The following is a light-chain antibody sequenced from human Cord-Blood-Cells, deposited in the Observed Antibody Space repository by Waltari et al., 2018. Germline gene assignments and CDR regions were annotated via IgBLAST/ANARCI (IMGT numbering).Light chain of an antibody. V-gene: IGKV3-11*01. Sequence: EIVLTQSPATLSFSPGVRATLSCRDSQSVSSYLTWYQQNRGQAPRILNDDASNRATGIPARFSGSGSGTDFTLTISSLEPEDFAVYYCQQRSNWPPTFGQGTKLEIK. J-gene: IGKJ2*01. CDR3: QQRSNWPPT. CDR2: DAS. CDR1: QSVSSY.